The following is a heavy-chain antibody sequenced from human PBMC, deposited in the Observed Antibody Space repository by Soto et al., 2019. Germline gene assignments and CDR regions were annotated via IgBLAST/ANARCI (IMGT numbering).Heavy chain of an antibody. V-gene: IGHV3-7*01. J-gene: IGHJ4*02. D-gene: IGHD6-6*01. CDR1: GFTFSNYW. CDR3: ARVYSSSSGRAIDY. CDR2: IKQDGSEK. Sequence: GSLRLSCAASGFTFSNYWMTWVRQAPAKGLEWVANIKQDGSEKYYVDSVKGRFTISRENAKNSLSLQMNSLRAEDTAVYYCARVYSSSSGRAIDYWGQGSLVTVSS.